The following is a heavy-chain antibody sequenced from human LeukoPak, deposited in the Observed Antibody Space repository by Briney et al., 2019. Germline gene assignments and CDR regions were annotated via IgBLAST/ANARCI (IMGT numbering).Heavy chain of an antibody. CDR3: ARLRTYYDILTSKDRVPKYYYGMDV. CDR2: ISSSSSTI. Sequence: GGSLRLSCAASGFTFNTYAISWVRQAPGKGLEWVSYISSSSSTIYYADSVKGRFTISRDNAKNSLYLQMNSLRAEDTAVYYCARLRTYYDILTSKDRVPKYYYGMDVWGQGTTVTVSS. J-gene: IGHJ6*02. CDR1: GFTFNTYA. V-gene: IGHV3-48*01. D-gene: IGHD3-9*01.